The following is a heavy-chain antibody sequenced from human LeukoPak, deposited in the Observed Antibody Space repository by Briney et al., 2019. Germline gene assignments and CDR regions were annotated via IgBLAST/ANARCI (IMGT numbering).Heavy chain of an antibody. CDR3: ARDRRYYDFWSGYYYYYYGMDV. D-gene: IGHD3-3*01. CDR1: GYTLSNHA. Sequence: ASVKVSCKGSGYTLSNHAFSWVRQAPGQGLEWMGIINPSGGSTGYAQKFQGRVTMTRDTSTSTVYMELSSLRSEDTAVYYCARDRRYYDFWSGYYYYYYGMDVWGQGTTVTVSS. CDR2: INPSGGST. J-gene: IGHJ6*02. V-gene: IGHV1-46*01.